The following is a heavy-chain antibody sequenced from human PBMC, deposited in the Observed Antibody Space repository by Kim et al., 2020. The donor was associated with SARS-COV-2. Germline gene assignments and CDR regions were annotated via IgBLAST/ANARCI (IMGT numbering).Heavy chain of an antibody. D-gene: IGHD1-26*01. V-gene: IGHV4-34*01. CDR3: ARGRSGSYYGNWFDP. Sequence: PTRNSRVTITVDTSKIQFSLKRSSVTAADTAVYYCARGRSGSYYGNWFDPWGQGTLVTVSS. J-gene: IGHJ5*02.